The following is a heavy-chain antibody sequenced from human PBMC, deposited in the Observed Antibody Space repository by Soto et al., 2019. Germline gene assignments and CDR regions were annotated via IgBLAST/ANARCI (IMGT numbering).Heavy chain of an antibody. J-gene: IGHJ4*02. Sequence: QVQLVQSGAEVRKPGSSVKVSCKASGLTYSSSAISWVRQAPGQGPEWMGGINPILGTPDYAPKFQGRVTITADESTRTVYMDLGSLRSEDTAMYYRARGGVDVVATSAFDYWGQGTLVTVSS. V-gene: IGHV1-69*01. D-gene: IGHD5-12*01. CDR3: ARGGVDVVATSAFDY. CDR1: GLTYSSSA. CDR2: INPILGTP.